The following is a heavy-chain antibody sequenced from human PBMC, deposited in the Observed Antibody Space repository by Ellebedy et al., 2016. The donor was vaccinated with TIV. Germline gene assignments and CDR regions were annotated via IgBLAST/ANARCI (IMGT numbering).Heavy chain of an antibody. CDR1: GYTFTNYY. J-gene: IGHJ6*02. CDR3: ARAPSVDPHMDV. V-gene: IGHV1-46*01. CDR2: INPTAGST. D-gene: IGHD6-19*01. Sequence: AASVTVSCKASGYTFTNYYMNWVRQAPGQGLEWMGIINPTAGSTSSAQKFQGRVTMTSDTSTRTVYMELSSLRSEDTAVYYCARAPSVDPHMDVWGQGTTVTVSS.